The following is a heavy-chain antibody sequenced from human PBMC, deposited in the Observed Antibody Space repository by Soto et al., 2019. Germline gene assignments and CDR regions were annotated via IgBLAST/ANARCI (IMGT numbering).Heavy chain of an antibody. CDR1: GYTFTSYA. CDR3: ERERASDSTPDGMNV. CDR2: INAGNGNT. V-gene: IGHV1-3*01. D-gene: IGHD4-4*01. J-gene: IGHJ6*02. Sequence: QVQLVQSGAEVKKPGASVKVSCKASGYTFTSYAMHWVRQAPGQRLEWMGWINAGNGNTKYSQKFQGRVNITRDTSASTAYGELSSLSSEDTAVYYCERERASDSTPDGMNVWAQGTKVTVSS.